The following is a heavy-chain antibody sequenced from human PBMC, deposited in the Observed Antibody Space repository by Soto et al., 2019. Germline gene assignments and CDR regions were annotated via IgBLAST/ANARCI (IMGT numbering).Heavy chain of an antibody. Sequence: QVQLVQSGAEVKKPGSSVKVSCKASGGTFSSYTISWVRQAPGHEREWMGRIIPILGIANYAQKFQGRVTITADKSTSTAYMELSSLRSEDTAVYYCASGYDLTGTVTTDAFDIWGQGTMVTVSS. CDR3: ASGYDLTGTVTTDAFDI. CDR2: IIPILGIA. V-gene: IGHV1-69*02. D-gene: IGHD4-17*01. J-gene: IGHJ3*02. CDR1: GGTFSSYT.